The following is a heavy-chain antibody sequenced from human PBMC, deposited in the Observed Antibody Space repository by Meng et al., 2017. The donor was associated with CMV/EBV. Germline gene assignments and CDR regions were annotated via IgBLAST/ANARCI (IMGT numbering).Heavy chain of an antibody. V-gene: IGHV4-34*01. Sequence: GSLRLSCAVYGGSFSGYYWSWIRQPPGKGLEWIGEINHSGSTNYNPSLKSRVTISVDTSKNQCSLKLSSVTAADTAVYYCARGRVSSWYGTSYYYYGMDVWGQGTTVTVSS. D-gene: IGHD6-13*01. CDR1: GGSFSGYY. J-gene: IGHJ6*02. CDR3: ARGRVSSWYGTSYYYYGMDV. CDR2: INHSGST.